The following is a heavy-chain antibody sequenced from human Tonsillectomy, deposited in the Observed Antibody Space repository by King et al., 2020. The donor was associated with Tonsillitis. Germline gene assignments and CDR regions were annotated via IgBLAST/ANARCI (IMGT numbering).Heavy chain of an antibody. Sequence: VQLVESGGGVVQPGGSLRLSCAASGFTFSSYGMHWVRQAPGKGLEWVAFIRYDGSNKYYAESVKGRFTISRDNSKNTLYLQMNSLRAEDTAVYYCAPPRSGWYPLDYWGQGTLVTVSS. D-gene: IGHD6-19*01. CDR2: IRYDGSNK. J-gene: IGHJ4*02. V-gene: IGHV3-30*02. CDR1: GFTFSSYG. CDR3: APPRSGWYPLDY.